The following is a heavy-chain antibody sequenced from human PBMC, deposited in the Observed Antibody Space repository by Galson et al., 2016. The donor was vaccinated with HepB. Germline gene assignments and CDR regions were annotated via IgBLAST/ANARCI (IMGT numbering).Heavy chain of an antibody. CDR2: FVPEXGET. Sequence: SCKVSGYFLSKISMHWVRQAPGKGLEWMGGFVPEXGETKYAQKLQGRVTMIEDISTDTAYMDLSSLRFDDTDVYYCTTGMGPGAFDIWGQGTMITVSS. V-gene: IGHV1-24*01. J-gene: IGHJ3*02. CDR3: TTGMGPGAFDI. D-gene: IGHD1-14*01. CDR1: GYFLSKIS.